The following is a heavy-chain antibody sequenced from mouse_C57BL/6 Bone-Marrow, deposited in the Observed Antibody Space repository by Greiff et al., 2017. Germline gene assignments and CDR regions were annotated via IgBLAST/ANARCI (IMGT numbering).Heavy chain of an antibody. CDR2: IYPRSGNT. CDR1: GYTFTSYG. V-gene: IGHV1-81*01. Sequence: QVHVKQSGAELARPGASVKLSCKASGYTFTSYGISWVKQRTGQGLEWIGEIYPRSGNTYYNEKFKGKATLTADKSSSTAYMELRSLTSEDSAVYFCARDWHYFDYWGQGTTLTVSS. CDR3: ARDWHYFDY. D-gene: IGHD4-1*01. J-gene: IGHJ2*01.